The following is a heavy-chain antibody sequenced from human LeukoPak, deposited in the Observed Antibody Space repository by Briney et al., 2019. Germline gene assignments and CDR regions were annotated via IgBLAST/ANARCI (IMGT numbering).Heavy chain of an antibody. Sequence: GGSLRLSCAASGFTFSSYAMSWVRQAPGKGLEWVSAISGSGGSTYYAASVKGRFTISRDNSKNTLYLQMNSLRAEDTAVYYCAHTAMVSAYYYYYGMDVWGQGTTVTVSS. V-gene: IGHV3-23*01. CDR1: GFTFSSYA. CDR2: ISGSGGST. J-gene: IGHJ6*02. CDR3: AHTAMVSAYYYYYGMDV. D-gene: IGHD5-18*01.